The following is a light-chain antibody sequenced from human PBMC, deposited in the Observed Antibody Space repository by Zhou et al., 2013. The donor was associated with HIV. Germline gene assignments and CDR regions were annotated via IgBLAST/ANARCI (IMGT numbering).Light chain of an antibody. CDR1: QSVSGY. CDR3: QQRSNWPPGLT. J-gene: IGKJ4*01. CDR2: DAS. Sequence: EIVLTQSPATLSASPGDRATLSCRASQSVSGYLAWYQQKPGQAPRLLIYDASNRATGIPARFSGSGSGTDFTLTISSLEPEDFAVYYCQQRSNWPPGLTFGGGTKVEIK. V-gene: IGKV3-11*01.